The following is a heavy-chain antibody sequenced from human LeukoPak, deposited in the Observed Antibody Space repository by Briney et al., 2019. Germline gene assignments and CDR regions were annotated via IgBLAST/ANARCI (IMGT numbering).Heavy chain of an antibody. Sequence: GGSLRLSCAASGFTFSSYTMSWVRQAPGKGLEWVSAISGSGGSTYYADSVKGRFTISRDNSKNTLYLQMNSLRAEDTAVHYCAKVKRPFNGIDPWGQGTLVTVSS. D-gene: IGHD4-17*01. J-gene: IGHJ5*02. CDR3: AKVKRPFNGIDP. CDR1: GFTFSSYT. CDR2: ISGSGGST. V-gene: IGHV3-23*01.